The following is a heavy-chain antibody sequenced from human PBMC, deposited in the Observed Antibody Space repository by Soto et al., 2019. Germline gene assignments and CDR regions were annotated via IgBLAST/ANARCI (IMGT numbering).Heavy chain of an antibody. V-gene: IGHV4-31*03. Sequence: QVQLQESGPGLVTPSQTLSLTCTVSGGSISSGGYYWSWIRQHPGRGLEWIGYIYKSGNTYYNPSLKSRVTISIDTSKNQFSLKLTSVTAADTAVYYCARDSGDGFNLVDYWGQGTLVTVSS. CDR3: ARDSGDGFNLVDY. D-gene: IGHD1-26*01. CDR2: IYKSGNT. J-gene: IGHJ4*02. CDR1: GGSISSGGYY.